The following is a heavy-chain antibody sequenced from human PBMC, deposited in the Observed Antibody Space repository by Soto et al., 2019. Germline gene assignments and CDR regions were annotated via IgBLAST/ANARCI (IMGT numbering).Heavy chain of an antibody. Sequence: GGSLRLSCAASGFTFSSYGMHWVRQAPGKGLEWVAVISYDGSNKYYADSVKGRFTISRDNSKNTLYLQMNSLRAEDTAVYYCANGIAAAGGYYYYGMDVWGQGTKVTVSS. CDR1: GFTFSSYG. CDR2: ISYDGSNK. CDR3: ANGIAAAGGYYYYGMDV. D-gene: IGHD6-13*01. J-gene: IGHJ6*02. V-gene: IGHV3-30*18.